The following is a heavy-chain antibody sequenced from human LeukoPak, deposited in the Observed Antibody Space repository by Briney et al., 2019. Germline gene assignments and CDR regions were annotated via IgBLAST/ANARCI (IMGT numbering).Heavy chain of an antibody. CDR3: AREDSSGWFSAY. CDR2: IWHDGSKR. V-gene: IGHV3-33*01. J-gene: IGHJ4*02. CDR1: GFTFSGHG. D-gene: IGHD6-19*01. Sequence: GGSLRLSCAASGFTFSGHGMHWIRQAPGKGLEWVAVIWHDGSKRLYADSVKGRFSISRDDSTGTLYLQMNSLRAEDTAVYYCAREDSSGWFSAYWGQGTLVTVSS.